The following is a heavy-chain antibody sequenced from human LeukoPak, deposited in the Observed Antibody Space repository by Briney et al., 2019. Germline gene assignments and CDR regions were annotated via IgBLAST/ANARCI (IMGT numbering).Heavy chain of an antibody. V-gene: IGHV3-23*01. CDR1: GFTFSSYA. CDR2: ISGSGRTT. J-gene: IGHJ4*02. CDR3: AKAERFSGTKTPDC. Sequence: PGGSLRLSCAVSGFTFSSYAMSWVRQAPGKGLEWVSAISGSGRTTYYADSVKGRFTISRDNSKNTLYVQMNSLRAEDTAVYYCAKAERFSGTKTPDCWGQGTLVTVSS. D-gene: IGHD5-12*01.